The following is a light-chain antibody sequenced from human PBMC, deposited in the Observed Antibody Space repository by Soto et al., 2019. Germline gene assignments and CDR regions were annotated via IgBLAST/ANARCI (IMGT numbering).Light chain of an antibody. Sequence: SYELTQPPSVSVSPGQTASITCSGDKLGDKYACWYQQKPGQSPVLVICQDSKRPSGIPERFSGSNSGNTATLTISGTQAMDEADYYCQAWDSSIVVFGGGTKVTVL. J-gene: IGLJ2*01. CDR3: QAWDSSIVV. CDR1: KLGDKY. V-gene: IGLV3-1*01. CDR2: QDS.